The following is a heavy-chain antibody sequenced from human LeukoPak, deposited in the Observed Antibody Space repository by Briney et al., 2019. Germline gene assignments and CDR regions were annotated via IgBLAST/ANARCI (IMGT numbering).Heavy chain of an antibody. Sequence: SGGSLRLSCAASGFTFSSYSMNWVRQAPGKGLEWVSSISSSSSYIYYADSVKGRFTISRDNAKNSLFLQMNSVRVEDTAVYYCATDAFSYPNTWGQGTQVTVSS. J-gene: IGHJ5*02. CDR3: ATDAFSYPNT. D-gene: IGHD3-16*01. V-gene: IGHV3-21*01. CDR2: ISSSSSYI. CDR1: GFTFSSYS.